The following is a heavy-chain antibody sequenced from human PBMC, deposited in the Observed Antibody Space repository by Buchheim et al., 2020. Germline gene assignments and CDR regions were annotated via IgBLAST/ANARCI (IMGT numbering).Heavy chain of an antibody. D-gene: IGHD3-3*01. J-gene: IGHJ6*03. Sequence: EVQLLESGGGLVQPGGSLRLSCAASGFTFSTYAMIWVRQAPGKGLEWVSGISGSGGDTYYADSVKGRFTISRDNSKSTVALQINSVRREDTAVYYCVKSRSGYYPRNYYFYMHVWGKGTT. CDR2: ISGSGGDT. CDR3: VKSRSGYYPRNYYFYMHV. V-gene: IGHV3-23*01. CDR1: GFTFSTYA.